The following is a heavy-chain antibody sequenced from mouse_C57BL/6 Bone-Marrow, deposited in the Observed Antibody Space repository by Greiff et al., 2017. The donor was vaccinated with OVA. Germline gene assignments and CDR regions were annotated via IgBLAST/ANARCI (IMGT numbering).Heavy chain of an antibody. D-gene: IGHD2-3*01. Sequence: EVQLQQSGPGLVKPSQSLSLTCSVTGYYITSGYYWNWIRQFPGNKLEWMCYVSYDGSNNYNPSLQNPISITRDTSKNQFFLKLNSVTTEDTATYDCARGVYDGYYHGVWGTGTTVTVSS. CDR3: ARGVYDGYYHGV. V-gene: IGHV3-6*01. CDR1: GYYITSGYY. J-gene: IGHJ1*03. CDR2: VSYDGSN.